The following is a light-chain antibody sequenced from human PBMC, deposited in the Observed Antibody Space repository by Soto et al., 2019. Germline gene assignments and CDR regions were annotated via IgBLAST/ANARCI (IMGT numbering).Light chain of an antibody. CDR3: QQYNNSIT. V-gene: IGKV3-15*01. J-gene: IGKJ5*01. CDR2: GAS. Sequence: EIVMTQSPATLSVSPGERATHTCRASQSVSSNIAWYQQKPGQAPRLLIYGASTRATGIPARFSGSGSGTEFTLTISSLQSEDFAVYYCQQYNNSITFGQGTRLEIK. CDR1: QSVSSN.